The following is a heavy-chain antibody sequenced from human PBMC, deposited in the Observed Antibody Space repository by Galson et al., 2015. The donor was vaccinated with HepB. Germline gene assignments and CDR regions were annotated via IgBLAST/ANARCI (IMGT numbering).Heavy chain of an antibody. CDR1: GGSISSYY. D-gene: IGHD3-22*01. CDR2: VYYSGTT. J-gene: IGHJ4*02. V-gene: IGHV4-59*01. CDR3: ARGVADFYDSSGYSYYFDF. Sequence: QVQLQESGPGLVNPSEALSLTCTVSGGSISSYYWSWLRQAPGKGLEWIANVYYSGTTKYNPSLKSRVTVLLDTSKNQFSLKVTSVTAADTAVYYCARGVADFYDSSGYSYYFDFWGQGSLVTVSS.